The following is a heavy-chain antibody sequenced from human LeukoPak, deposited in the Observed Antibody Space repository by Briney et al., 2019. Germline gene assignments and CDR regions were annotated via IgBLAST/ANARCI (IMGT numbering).Heavy chain of an antibody. CDR3: ARINYYDSSGYPDY. CDR2: IYYSGST. V-gene: IGHV4-39*07. D-gene: IGHD3-22*01. CDR1: GGSISSSSYY. J-gene: IGHJ4*02. Sequence: SETLSLTCTVSGGSISSSSYYWGWIRQPPGKGLEWLGSIYYSGSTYYNPSLKRRVTISVDTSKNQFSLKLSSVTAADTAVYYCARINYYDSSGYPDYWGQGTLVTVSS.